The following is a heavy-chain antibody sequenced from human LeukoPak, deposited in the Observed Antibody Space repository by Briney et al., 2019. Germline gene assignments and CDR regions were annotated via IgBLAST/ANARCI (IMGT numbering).Heavy chain of an antibody. CDR2: INHSGST. V-gene: IGHV4-34*01. D-gene: IGHD3-22*01. Sequence: PSETLSLTCAVYGGSFSGYYWSWIRQPPGKGLEWIGEINHSGSTNYNPSLKSRVTISVDTSKNQFSLKLSSVTAADTAVYYCARSTMIVGEQNWFDPWGQGTLVTVSS. CDR3: ARSTMIVGEQNWFDP. J-gene: IGHJ5*02. CDR1: GGSFSGYY.